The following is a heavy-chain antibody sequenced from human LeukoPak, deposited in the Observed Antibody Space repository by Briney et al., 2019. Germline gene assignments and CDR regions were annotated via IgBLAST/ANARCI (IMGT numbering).Heavy chain of an antibody. J-gene: IGHJ4*02. CDR3: VRDWGYDSSGYWQKYFDT. V-gene: IGHV3-74*01. Sequence: SGGSLRLACAASGFTFDDYAMHWVRQAPGKGLVWVSRINHDGSSTNYADSVKGRFTISRDNAKNTVYLQMNSLRAEDTAVYYCVRDWGYDSSGYWQKYFDTWGQGTLVTVSS. CDR2: INHDGSST. D-gene: IGHD3-22*01. CDR1: GFTFDDYA.